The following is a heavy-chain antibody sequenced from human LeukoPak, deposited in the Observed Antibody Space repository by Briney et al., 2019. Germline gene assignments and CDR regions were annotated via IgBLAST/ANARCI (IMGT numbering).Heavy chain of an antibody. Sequence: ASVKVSCKASGYTFTGYYMHWVRQAPGQALEWMGWINPNSGGTNYAQKFQGRVTMTRDTSISTAYMELSRLRSDDTAVYYCARLSTLAAAARDYWGQGTLVTVSS. D-gene: IGHD6-13*01. CDR3: ARLSTLAAAARDY. CDR1: GYTFTGYY. V-gene: IGHV1-2*02. J-gene: IGHJ4*02. CDR2: INPNSGGT.